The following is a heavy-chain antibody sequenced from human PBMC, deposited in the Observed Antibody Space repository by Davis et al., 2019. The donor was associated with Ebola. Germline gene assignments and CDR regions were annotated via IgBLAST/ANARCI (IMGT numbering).Heavy chain of an antibody. D-gene: IGHD6-6*01. Sequence: PGGSLRLSCTAPGFTSSCCAMNWVRQAQGKGLEWGSGIGSSSNGRHYENSVKGRFTISRDNSRNTLYLEMYSLRVEDTAVYYCAKTGRNTWYSDSSGGPNAFDSWGQGTLVTVSS. V-gene: IGHV3-23*05. CDR1: GFTSSCCA. CDR3: AKTGRNTWYSDSSGGPNAFDS. CDR2: IGSSSNGR. J-gene: IGHJ4*02.